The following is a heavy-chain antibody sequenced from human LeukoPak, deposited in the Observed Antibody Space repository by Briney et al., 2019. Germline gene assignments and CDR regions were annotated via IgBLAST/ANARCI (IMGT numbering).Heavy chain of an antibody. D-gene: IGHD3-22*01. CDR1: GFTFSSYW. CDR2: IKQDGSEK. Sequence: GGSLRLSCAASGFTFSSYWMSWVRQAPGKGLEWVANIKQDGSEKYYVDSVKGRFTISRDNAKNSLYLQMNSLRAEDTAVYYCARALYYYDSSGYSYYYYYYMDVWGKGTTVTISS. CDR3: ARALYYYDSSGYSYYYYYYMDV. V-gene: IGHV3-7*01. J-gene: IGHJ6*03.